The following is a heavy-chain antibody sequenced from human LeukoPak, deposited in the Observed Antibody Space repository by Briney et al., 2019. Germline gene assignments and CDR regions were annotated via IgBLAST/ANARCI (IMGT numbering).Heavy chain of an antibody. V-gene: IGHV1-2*02. CDR3: ARVTMVRGVTPFDY. CDR1: GYTFTGYY. CDR2: INPNSGGT. J-gene: IGHJ4*02. D-gene: IGHD3-10*01. Sequence: GASVKLSCKASGYTFTGYYMDWVRQALGQGLEWMGWINPNSGGTNYAQKFQGRVTMTRDTSISTAYMELSRLRSDDTAVYYCARVTMVRGVTPFDYWGQGTLVTVSS.